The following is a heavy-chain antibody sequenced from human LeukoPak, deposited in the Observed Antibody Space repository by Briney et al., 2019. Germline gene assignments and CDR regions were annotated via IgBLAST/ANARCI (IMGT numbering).Heavy chain of an antibody. CDR1: GGSIGGNSY. Sequence: SETLSLTCTVSGGSIGGNSYWSWIRQPPGKGPGWIGHISNSGSTYYSPSLSSRVTISLDTSKNQFSLKLRSVTAADTAVYYCARGGASSIPLDYWGRGTLVTVSS. CDR3: ARGGASSIPLDY. D-gene: IGHD1-26*01. V-gene: IGHV4-61*01. J-gene: IGHJ4*02. CDR2: ISNSGST.